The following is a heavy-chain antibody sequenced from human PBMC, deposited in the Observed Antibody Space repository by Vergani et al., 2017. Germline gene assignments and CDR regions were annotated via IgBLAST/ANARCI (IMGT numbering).Heavy chain of an antibody. J-gene: IGHJ6*02. CDR2: ISAYNGNT. Sequence: QVQLVQSGAEVKKPGASVKVSCKASGYTFTSYGISWVRQAPGLGLEWMGWISAYNGNTNYAQKLQGRVTMTTDTSTSTAYMELSSLRSEDTAVYYCARGQYSGYDYNYYGMDVWGQGTTVTVSS. CDR3: ARGQYSGYDYNYYGMDV. D-gene: IGHD5-12*01. V-gene: IGHV1-18*01. CDR1: GYTFTSYG.